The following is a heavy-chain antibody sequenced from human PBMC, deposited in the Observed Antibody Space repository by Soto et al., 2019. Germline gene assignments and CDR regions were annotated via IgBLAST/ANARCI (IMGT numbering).Heavy chain of an antibody. CDR2: VNPDGSDT. V-gene: IGHV3-74*01. CDR3: ARVAVGSYYFDY. J-gene: IGHJ4*02. CDR1: GFTFSSYW. Sequence: VQLVESGGGVVRPGGSLRLSCAASGFTFSSYWMHWFRQAPGKGLVWVSRVNPDGSDTSYADSVKGRFTISRDNAKNTLYLQMNSLRAEDTAVYYCARVAVGSYYFDYWGQGTLLTVSS. D-gene: IGHD6-13*01.